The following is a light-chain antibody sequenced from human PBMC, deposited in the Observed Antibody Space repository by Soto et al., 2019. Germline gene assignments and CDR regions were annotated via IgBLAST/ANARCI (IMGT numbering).Light chain of an antibody. Sequence: EIVLTQSPATLSLSPGERATLSCRASQSVSSYLAWYQQKPGQAPRLLIYDSSNRATGIPARFSGSGSGTYLTLTISSLEPEDFAVYYCQQRSNWPPKYTFGQGTKLEIK. CDR3: QQRSNWPPKYT. V-gene: IGKV3-11*01. J-gene: IGKJ2*01. CDR1: QSVSSY. CDR2: DSS.